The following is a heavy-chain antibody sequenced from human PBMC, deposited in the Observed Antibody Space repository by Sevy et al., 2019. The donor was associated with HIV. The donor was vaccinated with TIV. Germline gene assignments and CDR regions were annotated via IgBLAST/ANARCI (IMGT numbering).Heavy chain of an antibody. J-gene: IGHJ3*02. CDR1: GFTFSTYN. CDR3: ARSWEQQLHDAFDI. CDR2: ITFSSNYI. Sequence: GGSLSLSCAASGFTFSTYNMNWVRQAPGKGLEWVSSITFSSNYIYYADSVKGRFTISRDNAKNSLYLQMNSLRAEDTAVYYCARSWEQQLHDAFDIWGQGTMVTVSS. V-gene: IGHV3-21*01. D-gene: IGHD6-13*01.